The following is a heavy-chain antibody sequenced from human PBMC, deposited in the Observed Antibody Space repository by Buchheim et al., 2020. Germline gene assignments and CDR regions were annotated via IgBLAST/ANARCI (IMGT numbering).Heavy chain of an antibody. CDR3: ARMEQDFWSGYSFNYYYYGMDV. Sequence: QVQLVQSGAEVKKPGASVKVSCKASGYTFTSYYMHWVRQAPGQGLEWMGIINPSGGSTSYAQKFQGRVTMTRDTSTSTVYMELSSLRSEDTAVYYCARMEQDFWSGYSFNYYYYGMDVWGQGTT. D-gene: IGHD3-3*01. CDR2: INPSGGST. V-gene: IGHV1-46*01. J-gene: IGHJ6*02. CDR1: GYTFTSYY.